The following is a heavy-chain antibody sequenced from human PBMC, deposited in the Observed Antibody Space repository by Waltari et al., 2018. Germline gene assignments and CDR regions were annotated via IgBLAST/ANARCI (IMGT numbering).Heavy chain of an antibody. CDR3: ARGGVYDSSGYGDY. CDR1: GGTFSSYA. J-gene: IGHJ4*02. CDR2: CIPILGTA. Sequence: QVQLVQSGAEVKKPGSSVKVSCKASGGTFSSYAISWVRQAPGQGLEWMGRCIPILGTANYAQKFQGRVTITADKSTSTAYMELSSLRSADTAVYYCARGGVYDSSGYGDYWGQGTLVTVSS. V-gene: IGHV1-69*08. D-gene: IGHD3-22*01.